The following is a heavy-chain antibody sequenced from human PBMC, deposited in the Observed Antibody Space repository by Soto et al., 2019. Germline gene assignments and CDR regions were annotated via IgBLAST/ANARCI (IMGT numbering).Heavy chain of an antibody. J-gene: IGHJ5*02. CDR3: ARGGVAGFDP. V-gene: IGHV1-69*02. CDR2: IIPIVGIA. Sequence: QVQLVQSGAEVKKPGSSVKLSCKASGGTFSSYIISWVRQAPGQGLEWMGRIIPIVGIANYAQRFQGRVTITADKSTSTAYMEMSSLRSVDTAVYYCARGGVAGFDPWGQGTLVTVSS. D-gene: IGHD2-15*01. CDR1: GGTFSSYI.